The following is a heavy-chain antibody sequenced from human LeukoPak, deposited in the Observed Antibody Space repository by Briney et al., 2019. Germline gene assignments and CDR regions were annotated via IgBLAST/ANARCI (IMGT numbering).Heavy chain of an antibody. D-gene: IGHD3-22*01. CDR2: IGGSGDNT. Sequence: GGSLRLSCAASGITFSSYAMSWVRQAPGKGLEWVSAIGGSGDNTYYADAVKDRFTISRDNAKNTLYLQVNSLRAEDTALYYCAKGLTARYFYYTDVWGKGTTVTVSS. CDR3: AKGLTARYFYYTDV. CDR1: GITFSSYA. J-gene: IGHJ6*03. V-gene: IGHV3-23*01.